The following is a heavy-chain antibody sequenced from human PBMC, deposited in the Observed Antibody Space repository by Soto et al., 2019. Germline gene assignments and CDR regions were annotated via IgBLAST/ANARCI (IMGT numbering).Heavy chain of an antibody. CDR1: GGSISSGGYY. J-gene: IGHJ4*02. V-gene: IGHV4-31*03. CDR2: IYYSGST. D-gene: IGHD4-17*01. CDR3: ARNGLDDYGDPRGPFYFDY. Sequence: SETLSLTCTVSGGSISSGGYYWSWIRQHPGKGLEWIGYIYYSGSTYYNPSLKSRVTISVDTSKNQFSLKLSSVTAADTAVYYCARNGLDDYGDPRGPFYFDYWGQGTLVTVSS.